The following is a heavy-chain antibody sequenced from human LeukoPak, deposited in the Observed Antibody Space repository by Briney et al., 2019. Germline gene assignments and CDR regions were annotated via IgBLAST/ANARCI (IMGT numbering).Heavy chain of an antibody. CDR3: ARDLRGSGSYYTYYFDY. J-gene: IGHJ4*02. CDR2: IYHSGST. V-gene: IGHV4-38-2*02. CDR1: GYSISSGYY. D-gene: IGHD3-10*01. Sequence: SETLSLTCTVSGYSISSGYYWGWIRQPPGKGLEWIGSIYHSGSTYYNPSLKSRVTISVDTFKNQFSLKLSSVTAADTAVYYCARDLRGSGSYYTYYFDYWGQGTLVTVSS.